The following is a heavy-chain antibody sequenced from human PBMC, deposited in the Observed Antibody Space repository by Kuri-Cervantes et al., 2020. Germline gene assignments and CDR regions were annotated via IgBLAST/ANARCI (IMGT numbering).Heavy chain of an antibody. V-gene: IGHV3-30-3*01. CDR2: ISFDGTNK. CDR1: GFTFSIYA. D-gene: IGHD3-22*01. J-gene: IGHJ4*02. CDR3: ARGRGLLGYYDSSGYYEFDY. Sequence: GESLKISCAASGFTFSIYAIHWVRPAPGKGLEWVAIISFDGTNKYYADSVKGRFTISRDNSKNTLYLQMNSLRAEDTAVYYCARGRGLLGYYDSSGYYEFDYWGQGTLVTVSS.